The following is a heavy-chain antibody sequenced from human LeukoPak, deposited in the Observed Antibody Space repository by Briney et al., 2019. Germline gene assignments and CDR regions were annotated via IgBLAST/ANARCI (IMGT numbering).Heavy chain of an antibody. CDR2: ISYDGSNK. J-gene: IGHJ6*03. Sequence: PGRSLRLSCAASGFTFSSYAMHWVRQAPGKGLKWVAVISYDGSNKYYADSVKGRFTISRDDSKNTLYLQMNSLRAEDTAIYYCARAQWRTYSYYYMDVWGKGTTVTVSS. CDR1: GFTFSSYA. D-gene: IGHD6-19*01. V-gene: IGHV3-30*07. CDR3: ARAQWRTYSYYYMDV.